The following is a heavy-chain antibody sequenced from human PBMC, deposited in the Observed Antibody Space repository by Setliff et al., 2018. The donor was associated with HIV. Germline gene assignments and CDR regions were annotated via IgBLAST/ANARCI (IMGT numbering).Heavy chain of an antibody. V-gene: IGHV3-NL1*01. CDR1: GFTFSNYG. J-gene: IGHJ5*02. D-gene: IGHD2-2*01. CDR3: ASSPNIVVVPAALDP. CDR2: ISGSGGST. Sequence: GGSLRLSCVASGFTFSNYGMHWVRQAPGKGLEWVSAISGSGGSTYYADSVKGRFTISRDNSKNTLYLQMNSLRAEDTAVYYCASSPNIVVVPAALDPWGQGTLVTV.